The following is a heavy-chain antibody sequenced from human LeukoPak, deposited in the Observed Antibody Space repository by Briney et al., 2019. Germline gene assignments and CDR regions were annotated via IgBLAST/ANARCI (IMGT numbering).Heavy chain of an antibody. CDR3: ARLDYYDSSGYFGWYFDL. Sequence: SETLSLTCTVSGGSISSNNYFWGCIRQPPGKGLEWIGSIYHSGSTYYNPSLKSRVTISVDTSKNQFSLKLSSVTAADTAVYYCARLDYYDSSGYFGWYFDLWGRGTLVTVSS. CDR2: IYHSGST. CDR1: GGSISSNNYF. D-gene: IGHD3-22*01. V-gene: IGHV4-39*07. J-gene: IGHJ2*01.